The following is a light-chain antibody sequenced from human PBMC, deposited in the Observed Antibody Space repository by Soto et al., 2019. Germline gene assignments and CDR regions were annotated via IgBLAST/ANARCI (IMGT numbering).Light chain of an antibody. CDR3: CSYAGDNSYV. V-gene: IGLV2-11*01. Sequence: QSALTQPRSVSGSPGQSVTISCTGTSNDVGAYNFVSWYQRHPGKAPTLMIFDVGKRPSGVPDRFSGSKSGNTASLTISGLQADDEADYYCCSYAGDNSYVFGTGTKVTVL. J-gene: IGLJ1*01. CDR1: SNDVGAYNF. CDR2: DVG.